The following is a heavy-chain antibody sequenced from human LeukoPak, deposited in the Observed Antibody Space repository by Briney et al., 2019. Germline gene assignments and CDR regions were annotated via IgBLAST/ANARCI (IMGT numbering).Heavy chain of an antibody. Sequence: SVKVSCKASGGTFSSYAISWVRQAPGQGLEWMGRIIPILGIANYAQKFQGRVTITADKSTSTAYMEQSSLRSEDTAVYYCARRGSRALDYGDYQFDYWGQGTLVTVSS. J-gene: IGHJ4*02. V-gene: IGHV1-69*04. CDR1: GGTFSSYA. CDR2: IIPILGIA. CDR3: ARRGSRALDYGDYQFDY. D-gene: IGHD4-17*01.